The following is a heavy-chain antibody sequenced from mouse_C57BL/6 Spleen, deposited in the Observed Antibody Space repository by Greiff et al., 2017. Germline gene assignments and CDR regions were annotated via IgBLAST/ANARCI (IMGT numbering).Heavy chain of an antibody. CDR1: GYTFTSYW. CDR3: ASGLGHYFDY. J-gene: IGHJ2*01. V-gene: IGHV1-55*01. CDR2: IYPGSGST. D-gene: IGHD4-1*01. Sequence: QVQLQQPGAELVKPGASVKLSCKASGYTFTSYWITWVKQRPGQGLEWIGDIYPGSGSTNYNEKFKSKATLTGDTSSSTAYMQLSSLTSEDSAVYYCASGLGHYFDYWGQGTTLTVSS.